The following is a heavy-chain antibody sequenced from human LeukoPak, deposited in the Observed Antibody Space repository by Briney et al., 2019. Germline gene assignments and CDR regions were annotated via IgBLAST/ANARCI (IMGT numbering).Heavy chain of an antibody. Sequence: ASVKVSCKASGYTFTSYDINWVRQATGQGLECMGWMNHNSGNTGYAQKFQGRVTMTRNTSISTAYMELSSLRSEDTAVYYCASRIWDSSGWYSGHWSGPWGQGTLVTVSS. CDR3: ASRIWDSSGWYSGHWSGP. CDR1: GYTFTSYD. J-gene: IGHJ5*02. V-gene: IGHV1-8*01. D-gene: IGHD6-19*01. CDR2: MNHNSGNT.